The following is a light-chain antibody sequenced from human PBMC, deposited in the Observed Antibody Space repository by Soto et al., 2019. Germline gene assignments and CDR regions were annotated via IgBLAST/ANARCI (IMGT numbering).Light chain of an antibody. CDR3: QQYNIWRSIT. V-gene: IGKV3-15*01. Sequence: EIQVTQSPAALSVSPGERATLSCSVSQCVGNKVAWYQHQPGQTPTLIIYDISARPAGLPAWFSGSGYGTAFTLTISSLQSEDFAVYYCQQYNIWRSITFGQGNDWRL. CDR1: QCVGNK. J-gene: IGKJ5*01. CDR2: DIS.